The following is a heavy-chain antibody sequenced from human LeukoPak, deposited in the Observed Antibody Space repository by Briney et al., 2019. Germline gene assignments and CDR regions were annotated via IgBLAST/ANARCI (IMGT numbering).Heavy chain of an antibody. CDR3: ARRYCSSTSCNPYFFDY. CDR2: ISSGDSDA. Sequence: GESLKIACKGSGYTFTNYYIGWVRQTPGKGLEWMGIISSGDSDARYSPSFQGQVTISADKSISTAYLRWSSLKASDTAMYYCARRYCSSTSCNPYFFDYWGQGTLVTVSS. V-gene: IGHV5-51*01. J-gene: IGHJ4*02. CDR1: GYTFTNYY. D-gene: IGHD2-2*01.